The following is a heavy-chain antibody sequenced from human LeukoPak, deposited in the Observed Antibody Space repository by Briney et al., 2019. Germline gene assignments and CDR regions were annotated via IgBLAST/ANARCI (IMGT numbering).Heavy chain of an antibody. V-gene: IGHV3-30*19. Sequence: GGSLRLSCAASGFTFSSYGMHWVRQAPGKGLEWVAVISYDGSNKYYADSVKGRFTISRDNSKNTLYLQMNSLRAEDTAVYYCARGAQKKIVVVPAASVWGQGTLVTVSS. CDR1: GFTFSSYG. J-gene: IGHJ4*02. CDR2: ISYDGSNK. D-gene: IGHD2-2*01. CDR3: ARGAQKKIVVVPAASV.